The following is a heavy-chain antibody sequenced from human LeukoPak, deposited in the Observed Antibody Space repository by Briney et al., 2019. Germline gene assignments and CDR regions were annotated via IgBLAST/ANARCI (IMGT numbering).Heavy chain of an antibody. Sequence: ASVKVSCKASGYTFTGYYMHWVRQAPGQGLEWMGWINPNSGGTNYAQKFQGRVTMTRDTSISTAYMELSRLRSDDTAVYYCARDRGGAYNWFDPWGQGTLVTVSS. CDR3: ARDRGGAYNWFDP. CDR1: GYTFTGYY. J-gene: IGHJ5*02. CDR2: INPNSGGT. V-gene: IGHV1-2*02. D-gene: IGHD3-16*01.